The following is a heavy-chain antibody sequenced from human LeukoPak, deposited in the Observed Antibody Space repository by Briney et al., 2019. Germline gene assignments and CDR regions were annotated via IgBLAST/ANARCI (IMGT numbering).Heavy chain of an antibody. J-gene: IGHJ4*02. V-gene: IGHV3-21*04. D-gene: IGHD3-3*01. CDR2: ISSSSSYI. CDR1: GFTFSSYG. CDR3: AKHSWWSGYFYFLPFDY. Sequence: PGGSLRLSCAASGFTFSSYGMHWVRQAPGKGLEWVSSISSSSSYIYYADSVKGRFTISRDNSKNTLYLQMNSLRVEDTAVYYCAKHSWWSGYFYFLPFDYWGQGTLVTVSS.